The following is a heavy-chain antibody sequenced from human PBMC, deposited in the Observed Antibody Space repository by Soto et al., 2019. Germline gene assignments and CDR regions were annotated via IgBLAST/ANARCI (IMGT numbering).Heavy chain of an antibody. V-gene: IGHV1-69*01. CDR2: IIPTFGTA. Sequence: QVQLVQSGAEVKKPGSSVKVSCKASGGTFSSYAITWVRQAPGQGLEWMGGIIPTFGTANYAQKFQGRVTIPADESTSTAYMELSSLRSEDTAVYYCARARVEGSKAGTKVLVFDYWGQGTLVTVSS. J-gene: IGHJ4*02. D-gene: IGHD1-1*01. CDR3: ARARVEGSKAGTKVLVFDY. CDR1: GGTFSSYA.